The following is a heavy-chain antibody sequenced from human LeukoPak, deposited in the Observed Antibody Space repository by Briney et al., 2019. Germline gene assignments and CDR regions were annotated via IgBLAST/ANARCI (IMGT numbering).Heavy chain of an antibody. CDR1: GFTFSSYG. V-gene: IGHV3-30*18. CDR3: AKDIGGYDFKGNDY. CDR2: ISYDGSNK. J-gene: IGHJ4*02. D-gene: IGHD5-12*01. Sequence: GGSLRLSCAASGFTFSSYGMHWVRQAPGKGLEWVAVISYDGSNKYYADSVKGRFTISRDNSKNTLYLQMNSLRAEDTAVYYCAKDIGGYDFKGNDYWGQGTLVTVSS.